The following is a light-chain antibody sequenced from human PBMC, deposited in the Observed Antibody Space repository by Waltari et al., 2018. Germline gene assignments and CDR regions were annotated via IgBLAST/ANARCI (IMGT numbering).Light chain of an antibody. CDR3: QQYYATPLS. J-gene: IGKJ4*01. Sequence: DIVMTQSPDSLAVSLGDRATINCKSSQSILYTSNNKNYFAWYQQKPRQPPKLLIYWASTRESGVPDRFNGSGSGTDFTLTISDLQAEDVAVYYCQQYYATPLSCGGGTKVEI. CDR1: QSILYTSNNKNY. V-gene: IGKV4-1*01. CDR2: WAS.